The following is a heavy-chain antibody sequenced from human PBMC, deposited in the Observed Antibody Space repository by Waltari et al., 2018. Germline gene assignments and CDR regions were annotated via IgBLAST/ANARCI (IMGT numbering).Heavy chain of an antibody. J-gene: IGHJ4*02. Sequence: EVQLVESGGGLVQPGGSLRLSCSPSGFIFSSYWMNWLRQAPGKGPVWVSQIKTDGSTTRYTDSVEGRFTISRDNARNMLYLQMNSLRAEDTALYYCAAYSGSWYWGQGTLVTVSS. D-gene: IGHD6-13*01. CDR2: IKTDGSTT. V-gene: IGHV3-74*01. CDR3: AAYSGSWY. CDR1: GFIFSSYW.